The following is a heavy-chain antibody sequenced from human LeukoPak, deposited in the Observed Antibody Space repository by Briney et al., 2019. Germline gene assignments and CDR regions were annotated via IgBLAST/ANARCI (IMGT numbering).Heavy chain of an antibody. V-gene: IGHV3-7*03. Sequence: PGGSLRLSCAASGFTFNNYWMTWVRQAPGKGLEWVANIKQDGSEKYYVDSVKGRFTISRDNAENSLYLQMNSLRAEDTAVYYCARGSGSDYWGQGTLVTVSS. CDR2: IKQDGSEK. CDR3: ARGSGSDY. CDR1: GFTFNNYW. J-gene: IGHJ4*02.